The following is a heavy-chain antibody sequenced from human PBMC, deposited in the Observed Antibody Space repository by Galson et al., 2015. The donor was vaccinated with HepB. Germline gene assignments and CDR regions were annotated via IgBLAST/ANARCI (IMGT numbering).Heavy chain of an antibody. Sequence: QSGAEVKKPGESLKISCKGSGYSFTNYWIGRVRQMPGKGLEWMGIIDPNDSDIRYSPSFQGKVTISADKSISTAYLQWSSLKASDTAMYYCARPSHYGSGSYWDPFDSWGQGTLVTGSS. V-gene: IGHV5-51*01. CDR1: GYSFTNYW. J-gene: IGHJ5*01. CDR2: IDPNDSDI. CDR3: ARPSHYGSGSYWDPFDS. D-gene: IGHD3-10*01.